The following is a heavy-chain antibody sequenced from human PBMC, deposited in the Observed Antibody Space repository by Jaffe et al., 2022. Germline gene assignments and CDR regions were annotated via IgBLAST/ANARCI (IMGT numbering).Heavy chain of an antibody. CDR2: IYYSGST. D-gene: IGHD3-22*01. J-gene: IGHJ3*02. CDR1: GGSISSYY. Sequence: QVQLQESGPGLVKPSETLSLTCTVSGGSISSYYWSWIRQPPGKGLEWIGYIYYSGSTNYNPSLKSRVTISVDTSKNQFSLKLSSVTAADTAVYYCASSGAGNYYYDSSGYHHPHHAFDIWGQGTMVTVSS. CDR3: ASSGAGNYYYDSSGYHHPHHAFDI. V-gene: IGHV4-59*01.